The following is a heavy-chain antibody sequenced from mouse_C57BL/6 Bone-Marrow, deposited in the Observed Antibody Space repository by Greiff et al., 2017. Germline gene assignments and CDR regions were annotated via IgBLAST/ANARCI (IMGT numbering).Heavy chain of an antibody. CDR1: GYTFTSYG. V-gene: IGHV1-81*01. D-gene: IGHD2-5*01. Sequence: VKLMASGAELARPGASVKLSCKASGYTFTSYGISWVKQRTGQGLEWIGEIYPRSGNTYYNEKFKGKATLTADKSSSTAYMELRSLTSEDSAVYFCARERGYYSNYVAYWGQGTLVTVSA. J-gene: IGHJ3*01. CDR3: ARERGYYSNYVAY. CDR2: IYPRSGNT.